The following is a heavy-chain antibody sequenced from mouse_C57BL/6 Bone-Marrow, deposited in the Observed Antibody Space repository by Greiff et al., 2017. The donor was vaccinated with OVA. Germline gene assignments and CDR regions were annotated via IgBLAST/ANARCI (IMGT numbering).Heavy chain of an antibody. J-gene: IGHJ4*01. V-gene: IGHV5-17*01. Sequence: EVQGVESGGGLVKPGGSLKLSCAASGFTFSDYGMHWVRQAPEKGLEWVAYISSGSSTIYYADTVKGRFTISGDNAKNTLFLQMTSLRSEDTAMYYCASYYSNSHYYAMDYWGQGTSVTVSS. CDR1: GFTFSDYG. CDR3: ASYYSNSHYYAMDY. D-gene: IGHD2-5*01. CDR2: ISSGSSTI.